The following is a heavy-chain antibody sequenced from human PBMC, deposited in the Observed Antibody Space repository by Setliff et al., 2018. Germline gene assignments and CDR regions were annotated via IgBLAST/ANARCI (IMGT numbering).Heavy chain of an antibody. Sequence: GGSLRLSCAASGFTFSSHGMHWVRQAPGKGLEWVAVIWYDGSNKYYADSVKGRFTISRDNSKNTLYLQMKSLRAEDTAVYYCAGCGYGQYYAMDVWGQGTTVTVSS. CDR3: AGCGYGQYYAMDV. J-gene: IGHJ6*02. V-gene: IGHV3-33*01. CDR1: GFTFSSHG. D-gene: IGHD5-12*01. CDR2: IWYDGSNK.